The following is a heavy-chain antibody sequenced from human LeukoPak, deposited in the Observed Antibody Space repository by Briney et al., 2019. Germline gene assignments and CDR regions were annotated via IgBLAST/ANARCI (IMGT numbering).Heavy chain of an antibody. Sequence: GVSLRLSSAASGFIADDYAMYCVPKAPGNGLESVSLISGDGGSTYYADSVKGRFTISRDNSKNSLFLQMNSLRTEDTALFYCAKDILSEQWHDAFDIWGQGTMVTVSS. CDR3: AKDILSEQWHDAFDI. CDR2: ISGDGGST. D-gene: IGHD6-19*01. V-gene: IGHV3-43*02. CDR1: GFIADDYA. J-gene: IGHJ3*02.